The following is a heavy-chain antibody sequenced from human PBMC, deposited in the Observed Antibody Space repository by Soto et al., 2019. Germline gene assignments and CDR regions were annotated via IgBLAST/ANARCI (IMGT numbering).Heavy chain of an antibody. V-gene: IGHV1-3*01. CDR1: GYTFTSYP. D-gene: IGHD2-2*01. CDR2: INAGNGNT. Sequence: QVQLVQSGAEVKKPGASVKVSCEASGYTFTSYPVHWVRQAPGQRLEWMGWINAGNGNTKYSQKFQGRVTVTRDTSASTAYMELSSLRSEDTAMYYCTRDTNGLGDYWGQGTLVTVSS. CDR3: TRDTNGLGDY. J-gene: IGHJ4*02.